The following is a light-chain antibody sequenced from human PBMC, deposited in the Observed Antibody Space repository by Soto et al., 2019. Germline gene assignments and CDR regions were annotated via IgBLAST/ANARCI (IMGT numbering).Light chain of an antibody. CDR2: DAS. Sequence: DIQMTQFPSSLSASVGDRVTITCRASQTISTCLNWYQQKAGKAPKLLIYDASSLESGVPSRFSGSGSGTEFTLTISSLQPDDFATYYCQQYNSYSALTFGGGTKVEIK. CDR1: QTISTC. V-gene: IGKV1-5*01. J-gene: IGKJ4*01. CDR3: QQYNSYSALT.